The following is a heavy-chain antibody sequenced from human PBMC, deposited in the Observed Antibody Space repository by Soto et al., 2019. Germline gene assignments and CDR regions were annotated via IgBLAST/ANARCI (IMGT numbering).Heavy chain of an antibody. V-gene: IGHV3-23*01. D-gene: IGHD4-17*01. CDR3: AKDDYGYWFDP. CDR1: GFSVRNFA. J-gene: IGHJ5*02. CDR2: ISVDGGTT. Sequence: PGGSLRLSCLAAGFSVRNFAMSWVRQAPGKGLDWVASISVDGGTTYYADPVKGRFTISRDNSKNTLYLQMNSLRAGDTAIYYCAKDDYGYWFDPWGQGTPVTVSS.